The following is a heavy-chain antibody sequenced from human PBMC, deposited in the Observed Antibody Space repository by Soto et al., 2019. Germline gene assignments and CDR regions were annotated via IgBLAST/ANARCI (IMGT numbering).Heavy chain of an antibody. Sequence: QVNLVQSGTEMKKPGSSVMVSCKVSGGDLSNSGISWVRQAPGQGLEWMGGIFPLLAMVDYSQKFQGRVTIAADESTNTAYIDLGSQRSEDTAVYYCAKGDGAGFKSWGQGTLVIVSS. CDR1: GGDLSNSG. D-gene: IGHD1-26*01. CDR3: AKGDGAGFKS. V-gene: IGHV1-69*04. CDR2: IFPLLAMV. J-gene: IGHJ4*02.